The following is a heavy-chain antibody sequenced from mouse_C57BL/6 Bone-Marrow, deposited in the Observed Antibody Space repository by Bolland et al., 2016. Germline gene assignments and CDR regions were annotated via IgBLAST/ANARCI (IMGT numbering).Heavy chain of an antibody. D-gene: IGHD3-2*02. J-gene: IGHJ4*01. CDR3: ARKRDSSVYAMDY. CDR2: GYT. Sequence: GYTNYNEKFKGKATLTADKSSSTAYMQFSSLTSEDSAIYYCARKRDSSVYAMDYWGQGTS. V-gene: IGHV1-63*01.